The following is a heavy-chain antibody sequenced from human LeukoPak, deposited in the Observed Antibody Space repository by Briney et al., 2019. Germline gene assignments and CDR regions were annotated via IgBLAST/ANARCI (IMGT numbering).Heavy chain of an antibody. CDR2: IYSGDSDT. Sequence: GESLKISCKGSGYSFTSYWIGWVRQMPGKGVEWMGIIYSGDSDTRYSPSFQGQVTISADKSISTAYLQWSSLKASDTAMYYCASGASWDTAMVHFDYWGQGTLVTVSP. V-gene: IGHV5-51*01. D-gene: IGHD5-18*01. J-gene: IGHJ4*02. CDR3: ASGASWDTAMVHFDY. CDR1: GYSFTSYW.